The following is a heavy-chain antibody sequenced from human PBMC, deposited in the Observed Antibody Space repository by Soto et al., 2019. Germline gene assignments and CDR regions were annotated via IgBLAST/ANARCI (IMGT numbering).Heavy chain of an antibody. CDR2: INHSGST. CDR3: ARVTRTPGIAVAGTCFDY. D-gene: IGHD6-19*01. V-gene: IGHV4-34*01. CDR1: GGSFSGYY. Sequence: PSETLSLTCAVYGGSFSGYYWSWIRQPPGKGLEWIGEINHSGSTNYNPSLKSRVTISVDTSKNQFSLKLSSVTAADTAVYYCARVTRTPGIAVAGTCFDYWGQGTLVTVSS. J-gene: IGHJ4*02.